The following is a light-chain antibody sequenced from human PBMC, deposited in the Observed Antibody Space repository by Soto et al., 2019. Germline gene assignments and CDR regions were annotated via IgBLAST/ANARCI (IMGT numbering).Light chain of an antibody. CDR2: SAS. CDR1: QSVSSD. V-gene: IGKV3-15*01. Sequence: EIVMTQSPATLSVSPGERATLSCRASQSVSSDLAWYHQKPGQAPRLLIYSASTRATGIPARFSGSGSGTEFTLTINSMQSAAFAVYYCQQYNNWPRTFGQGTKVDIK. CDR3: QQYNNWPRT. J-gene: IGKJ1*01.